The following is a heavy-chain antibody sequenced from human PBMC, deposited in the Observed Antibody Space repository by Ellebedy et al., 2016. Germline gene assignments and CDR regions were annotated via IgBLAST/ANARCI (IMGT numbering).Heavy chain of an antibody. CDR2: FDPEDGET. D-gene: IGHD2-8*01. CDR3: ATSRNCTNGVCPSADGYFDL. Sequence: ASVKVSCKVSGYTLTELSMHWVRQAPGKGLEWMGGFDPEDGETIYAQKFQGRVTMTEDTSTDTAYMELSSLRSEDTAVYSCATSRNCTNGVCPSADGYFDLWGRGTLVTVSS. V-gene: IGHV1-24*01. J-gene: IGHJ2*01. CDR1: GYTLTELS.